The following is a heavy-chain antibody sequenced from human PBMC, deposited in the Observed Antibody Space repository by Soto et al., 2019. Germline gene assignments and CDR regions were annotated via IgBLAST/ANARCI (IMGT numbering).Heavy chain of an antibody. V-gene: IGHV3-7*03. CDR3: VRGGHGSGSYLGPS. CDR1: GFTFTTYW. Sequence: GGALRVSCVDSGFTFTTYWMSWFRQAPGKGLQWVANIRQDGGAQYYVDSVKGRFTISRDNAKNSVYLQMDSLGVEDTAVYYCVRGGHGSGSYLGPSWGQGILVTVSS. CDR2: IRQDGGAQ. D-gene: IGHD3-10*01. J-gene: IGHJ5*02.